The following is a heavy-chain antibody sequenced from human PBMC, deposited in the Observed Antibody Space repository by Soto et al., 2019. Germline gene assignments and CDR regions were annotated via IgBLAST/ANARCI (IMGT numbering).Heavy chain of an antibody. CDR3: ARDWVDIVAYYYYYVMDV. Sequence: QVQLVQSGAEVKKPGASVKVSCKASGYTFTSYGISWVRQAPGQGLEWMGWISAYNGNTNYAQKLQGRVTMTTDTSTSTAYMELRSLRSDDTAVYYCARDWVDIVAYYYYYVMDVWGQGTTVTVSS. CDR1: GYTFTSYG. CDR2: ISAYNGNT. D-gene: IGHD5-12*01. J-gene: IGHJ6*02. V-gene: IGHV1-18*04.